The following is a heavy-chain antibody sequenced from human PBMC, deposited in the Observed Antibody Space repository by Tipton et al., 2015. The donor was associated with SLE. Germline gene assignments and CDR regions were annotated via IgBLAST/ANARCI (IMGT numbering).Heavy chain of an antibody. CDR3: TRTYSSGWSPEAFDI. CDR2: IYYSGNT. D-gene: IGHD6-19*01. J-gene: IGHJ3*02. V-gene: IGHV4-39*07. Sequence: TLSLTCTVSGGSVRDSSYYWAWIRQPPGKGLEWIGSIYYSGNTFDNPSPKSRVTISVDTSKNQFSLKLSSVTAADAALYYCTRTYSSGWSPEAFDIWGQGTMVTVSS. CDR1: GGSVRDSSYY.